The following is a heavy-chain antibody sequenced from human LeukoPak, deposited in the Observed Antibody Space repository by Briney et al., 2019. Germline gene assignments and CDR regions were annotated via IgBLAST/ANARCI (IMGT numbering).Heavy chain of an antibody. CDR1: GGSISSGGYY. J-gene: IGHJ6*02. Sequence: SETLSLTCTVSGGSISSGGYYWSWIRQHPGKGLEWIGYIYYSGSTYYNPSLKSRVTISVDTSKNQFSLKLSSVTAADTAVYYCARAVAAEDYYYYGMDVWGQGTTVTVSS. D-gene: IGHD6-13*01. CDR3: ARAVAAEDYYYYGMDV. V-gene: IGHV4-31*03. CDR2: IYYSGST.